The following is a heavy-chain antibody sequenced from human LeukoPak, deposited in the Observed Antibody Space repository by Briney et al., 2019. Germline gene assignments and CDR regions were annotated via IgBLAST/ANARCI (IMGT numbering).Heavy chain of an antibody. CDR1: GFTFSSYA. Sequence: GGSLRLSCAASGFTFSSYAMTWVRQAPGKGLEWVSTISGSGDSTYYADSVKGRFTISRDNAKNSLYLQMNSLRAEDTAVYCCARVRLQPRTLLDVWGQGTMVTVSS. D-gene: IGHD1-14*01. J-gene: IGHJ3*01. CDR2: ISGSGDST. CDR3: ARVRLQPRTLLDV. V-gene: IGHV3-23*01.